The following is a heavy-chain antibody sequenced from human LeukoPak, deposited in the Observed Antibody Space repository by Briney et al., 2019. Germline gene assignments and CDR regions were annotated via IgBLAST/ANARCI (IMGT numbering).Heavy chain of an antibody. J-gene: IGHJ5*02. CDR1: GGTFSSYA. CDR3: ARGDCSGGSCYRNWFDP. V-gene: IGHV1-69*13. D-gene: IGHD2-15*01. CDR2: IIPIFGTA. Sequence: GASVKVSCKASGGTFSSYAISWVRQAPGQGLEWMGGIIPIFGTANYAQKFQGRVTITADESTSTAYMELSSLRSEDTAVYYCARGDCSGGSCYRNWFDPWGQGTLVTVSS.